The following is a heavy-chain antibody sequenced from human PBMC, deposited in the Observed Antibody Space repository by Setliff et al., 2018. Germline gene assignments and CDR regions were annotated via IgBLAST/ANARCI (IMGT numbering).Heavy chain of an antibody. CDR2: INVGNGNT. V-gene: IGHV1-3*03. D-gene: IGHD3-16*01. J-gene: IGHJ4*02. Sequence: GASVKVSCKASGYTLTNYPIHWLRQALGQRPEWMGWINVGNGNTKYSQEFQGRVTLTRDTSASTAYVELSSLTSEDMAVYYCARQGGNYYFQYWGQGTLVTVSS. CDR3: ARQGGNYYFQY. CDR1: GYTLTNYP.